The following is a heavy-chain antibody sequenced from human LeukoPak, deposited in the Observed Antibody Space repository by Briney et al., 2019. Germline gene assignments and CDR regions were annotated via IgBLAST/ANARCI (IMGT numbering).Heavy chain of an antibody. CDR1: GFTFSSYA. D-gene: IGHD4-4*01. CDR2: IYSGGST. Sequence: GGSLRLSCAASGFTFSSYAMSWVRQAPGKGLEWVSVIYSGGSTYYADSVKGRFTISRDNSKNTLYLQMNSLRAEDTAVYYCARDVWVTTNYFDYWGQGTLVTVSS. CDR3: ARDVWVTTNYFDY. J-gene: IGHJ4*02. V-gene: IGHV3-66*01.